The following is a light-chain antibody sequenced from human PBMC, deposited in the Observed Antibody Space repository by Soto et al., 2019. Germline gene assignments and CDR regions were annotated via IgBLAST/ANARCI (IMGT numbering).Light chain of an antibody. CDR2: DVA. CDR1: RSDIGSFDF. CDR3: CSYAGSYTGV. J-gene: IGLJ2*01. Sequence: QSALTQPRSVSGSPGQSVTISCTGTRSDIGSFDFVSWYQHHPGKAPKLMIFDVAKRPSGVPDRFSGSKSGNTASLTISGLQAEDEADYYCCSYAGSYTGVFGGGTKLTVL. V-gene: IGLV2-11*01.